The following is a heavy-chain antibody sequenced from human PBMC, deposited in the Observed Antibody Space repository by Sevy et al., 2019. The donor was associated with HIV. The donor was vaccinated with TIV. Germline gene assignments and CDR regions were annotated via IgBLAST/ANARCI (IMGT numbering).Heavy chain of an antibody. D-gene: IGHD3-3*01. CDR2: ISAYNGNT. CDR3: AREWGNNTDFWSGYYYRYYYYGMDV. V-gene: IGHV1-18*01. CDR1: GYTFTSYG. Sequence: ASVKVSCKASGYTFTSYGISWVRQAPGQGLEWMVWISAYNGNTNYPQKLQGRVTMTTDTSTSTAYMELRSLRSDDTAVYYCAREWGNNTDFWSGYYYRYYYYGMDVWGQGTTVTVSS. J-gene: IGHJ6*02.